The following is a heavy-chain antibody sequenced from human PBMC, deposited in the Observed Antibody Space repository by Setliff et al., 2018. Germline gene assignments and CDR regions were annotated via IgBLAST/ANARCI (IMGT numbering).Heavy chain of an antibody. D-gene: IGHD7-27*01. CDR1: GFTFSNFW. CDR2: TNQDGSDK. J-gene: IGHJ6*03. Sequence: GGSLRLSCAASGFTFSNFWMSWVRQSPEKGLEWVANTNQDGSDKFYVDSVKGRFTISRDNARNALYLQMVSLRGEDTGVYFCAALDWGENFYNVDVWGKGTTVTVSS. V-gene: IGHV3-7*01. CDR3: AALDWGENFYNVDV.